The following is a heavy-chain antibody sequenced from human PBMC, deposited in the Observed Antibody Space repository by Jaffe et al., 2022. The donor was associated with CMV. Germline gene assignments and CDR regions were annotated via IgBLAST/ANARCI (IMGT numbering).Heavy chain of an antibody. V-gene: IGHV5-51*01. Sequence: EVQLVQSGAEVKKPGESLKISCKGSGYSFTSYWIGWVRQMPGKGLEWMGIIYPGDSDTRYSPSFQGQVTISADKSISTAYLQWSSLKASDTAMYYCARTPVLLWSHLAGGGEFDPWGQGTLVTVSS. CDR3: ARTPVLLWSHLAGGGEFDP. D-gene: IGHD3-10*01. CDR1: GYSFTSYW. J-gene: IGHJ5*02. CDR2: IYPGDSDT.